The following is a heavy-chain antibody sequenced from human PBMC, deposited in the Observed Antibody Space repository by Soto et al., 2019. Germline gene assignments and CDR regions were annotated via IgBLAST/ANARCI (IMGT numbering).Heavy chain of an antibody. CDR3: SPMTTVTTGSRNWFDP. CDR2: IIPIFGTA. D-gene: IGHD4-17*01. Sequence: ASVRVSARASVRPFRSSTISWVRQATGQGLEWMGGIIPIFGTANYAQKFQGRVTITADESTSTAYMELSSLRSEDTAVYYCSPMTTVTTGSRNWFDPWGQGTLVTVSS. J-gene: IGHJ5*02. CDR1: VRPFRSST. V-gene: IGHV1-69*13.